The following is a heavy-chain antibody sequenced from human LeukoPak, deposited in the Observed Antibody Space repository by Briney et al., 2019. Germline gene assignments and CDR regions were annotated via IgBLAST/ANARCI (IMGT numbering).Heavy chain of an antibody. CDR2: IKQDGSEK. V-gene: IGHV3-7*01. CDR3: ARALLRFLEWLPVYFDY. CDR1: GFTFSSYW. D-gene: IGHD3-3*01. Sequence: GGSLRLSCAASGFTFSSYWMSWVRQAPGKGLEWVANIKQDGSEKYYVDSVKGRFTISRDNAKNSLYLQMNSLRAEDTAVYYCARALLRFLEWLPVYFDYWGQGTLVTVSS. J-gene: IGHJ4*02.